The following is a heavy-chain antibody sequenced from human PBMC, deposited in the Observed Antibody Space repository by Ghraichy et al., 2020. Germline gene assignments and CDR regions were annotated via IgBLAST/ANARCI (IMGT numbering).Heavy chain of an antibody. V-gene: IGHV4-59*11. Sequence: SQTLSLTCTVSGVSIGSHYWSWIRQSPGKGLEWIGDSHYSGSANYNPSFKSRVSMSVDMSKKQFSLNLSSLTAADTAVYYCARGFSEFWGAPASTPFDSWGQGILVTVSS. J-gene: IGHJ4*02. CDR1: GVSIGSHY. CDR2: SHYSGSA. D-gene: IGHD3-16*01. CDR3: ARGFSEFWGAPASTPFDS.